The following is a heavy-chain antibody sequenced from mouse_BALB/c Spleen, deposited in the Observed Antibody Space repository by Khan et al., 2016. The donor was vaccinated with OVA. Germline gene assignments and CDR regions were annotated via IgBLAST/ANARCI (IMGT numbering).Heavy chain of an antibody. CDR3: ARLAYYDNSEGFAY. V-gene: IGHV5-6*01. CDR2: INTGGAYT. Sequence: EVELVESGGDFVRPGGSLKLSCAASGFTFSTYGMSWVRQTPDKRLEWVATINTGGAYTYYPDSVKGRFTISRDNAKNTLYLQLSSLKSEDTAIYYCARLAYYDNSEGFAYWGQGTLVTVSA. D-gene: IGHD2-4*01. J-gene: IGHJ3*01. CDR1: GFTFSTYG.